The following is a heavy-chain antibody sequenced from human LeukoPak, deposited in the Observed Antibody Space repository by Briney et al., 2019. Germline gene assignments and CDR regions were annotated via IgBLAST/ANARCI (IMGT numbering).Heavy chain of an antibody. CDR2: IYYSGST. J-gene: IGHJ4*02. D-gene: IGHD3-16*01. CDR3: ARAGGFFSPFGY. Sequence: SETLSLTCTVAGGSISSGDYYWNWIRQPPGKGLEWMGYIYYSGSTAYNPSLKSRVTISIDTSKNQFSPKLSSVTAADTAVYYCARAGGFFSPFGYWGQGTLVTVSS. CDR1: GGSISSGDYY. V-gene: IGHV4-30-4*01.